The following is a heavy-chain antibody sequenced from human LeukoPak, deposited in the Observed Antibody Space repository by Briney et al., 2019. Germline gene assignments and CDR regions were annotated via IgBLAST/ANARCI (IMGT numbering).Heavy chain of an antibody. CDR2: FSSGGSA. V-gene: IGHV4-39*07. CDR3: ARKQTGTMYDV. J-gene: IGHJ4*02. Sequence: PSGTLSLTCIVPGGSISSSSYYWAWIRQSPGKGLEWIGTFSSGGSAYYNPSPTSRVSISKDTSDNQFSLRLYSVTAADTAVYYCARKQTGTMYDVWGQGTQVTVSS. D-gene: IGHD1-7*01. CDR1: GGSISSSSYY.